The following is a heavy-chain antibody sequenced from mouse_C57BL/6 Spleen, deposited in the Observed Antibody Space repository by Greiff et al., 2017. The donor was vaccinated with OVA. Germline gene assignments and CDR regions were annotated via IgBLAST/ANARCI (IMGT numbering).Heavy chain of an antibody. J-gene: IGHJ2*01. CDR2: ISDGGSYT. Sequence: VKLVESGGGLVKPGGSLKLSCAASGFTFSSYAMSWVRQTPEKRLEWVATISDGGSYTYYPDNVKGRFTISRDNAKNNLYLQMSHLKSEDTAMYYCARDHGSVFDYWGQGTTLTVSS. CDR1: GFTFSSYA. D-gene: IGHD1-1*01. V-gene: IGHV5-4*01. CDR3: ARDHGSVFDY.